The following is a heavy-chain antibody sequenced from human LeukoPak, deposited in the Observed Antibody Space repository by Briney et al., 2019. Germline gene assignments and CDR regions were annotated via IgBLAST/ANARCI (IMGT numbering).Heavy chain of an antibody. V-gene: IGHV4-59*01. Sequence: SETLSLTCTVSGGSISSYYWSWIRQPPGKGLEWIGYISYSGSTNYNPSLKSRVTISVDTSKNQFSLKLSSVTAADTAVYYCARGLRGYHFDSWGQGPWSPSPQ. J-gene: IGHJ4*02. CDR3: ARGLRGYHFDS. CDR1: GGSISSYY. CDR2: ISYSGST. D-gene: IGHD3-16*02.